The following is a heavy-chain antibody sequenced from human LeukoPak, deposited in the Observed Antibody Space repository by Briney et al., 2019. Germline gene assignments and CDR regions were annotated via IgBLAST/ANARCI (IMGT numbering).Heavy chain of an antibody. J-gene: IGHJ5*02. V-gene: IGHV3-7*01. Sequence: PGGSLRLSCAASGFTFSSYWMSWVRQAPGKGLEWVANTKQDGSEKNYVDSVKGRFTISRDNAKNSLYLQMNSLRAEDTAVYYCARVSWFGWFDPWGQGTLVTVSS. CDR2: TKQDGSEK. D-gene: IGHD3-10*01. CDR3: ARVSWFGWFDP. CDR1: GFTFSSYW.